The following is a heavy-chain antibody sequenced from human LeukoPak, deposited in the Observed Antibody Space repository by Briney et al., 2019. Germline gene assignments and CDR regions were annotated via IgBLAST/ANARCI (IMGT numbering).Heavy chain of an antibody. CDR2: IIPIFGTA. CDR1: GGTFSSYA. D-gene: IGHD2-2*01. J-gene: IGHJ4*02. V-gene: IGHV1-69*01. CDR3: ARALLGEYCSSTSCYNYFDY. Sequence: GASVKVSCKASGGTFSSYAISWVRQDPGQGLEWMGGIIPIFGTANYAQKFQGRVTITADESTSTAYMELSSLRSEDTAVYYCARALLGEYCSSTSCYNYFDYWGQGTLVTVSS.